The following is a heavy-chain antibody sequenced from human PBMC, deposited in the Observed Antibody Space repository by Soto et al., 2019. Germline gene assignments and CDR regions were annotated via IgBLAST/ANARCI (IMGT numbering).Heavy chain of an antibody. CDR1: GGSISSYY. CDR3: ARGYCSSTRCYIWYNWFDP. Sequence: QVQLQESGPGLVKPSETLSLTCTVSGGSISSYYWSWIRQPPGKGLEWIGYIYYSGRANYNPSLKSRVTISVDTSKIQFSLKLSSVTAADTAVYYCARGYCSSTRCYIWYNWFDPWGQGTVVTVSS. CDR2: IYYSGRA. D-gene: IGHD2-2*02. J-gene: IGHJ5*02. V-gene: IGHV4-59*01.